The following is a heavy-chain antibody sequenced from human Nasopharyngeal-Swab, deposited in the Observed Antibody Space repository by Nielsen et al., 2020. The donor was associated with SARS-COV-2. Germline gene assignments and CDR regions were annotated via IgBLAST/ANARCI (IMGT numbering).Heavy chain of an antibody. CDR3: ARDQKSPLGGTNWFDP. D-gene: IGHD2-15*01. CDR2: ISSSGSTI. Sequence: GGSLRLSCAASGFTFSDYYMSWIRQAPGKGLEWDSYISSSGSTIYYADSVKGRFTISRDNAKNSLYLQMNSLRAEDTAVYYCARDQKSPLGGTNWFDPWGQGTLVTVSS. V-gene: IGHV3-11*01. CDR1: GFTFSDYY. J-gene: IGHJ5*02.